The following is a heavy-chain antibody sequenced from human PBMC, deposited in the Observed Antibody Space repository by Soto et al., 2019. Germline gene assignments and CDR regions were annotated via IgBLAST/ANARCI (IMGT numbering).Heavy chain of an antibody. CDR1: DYTFTSYG. CDR3: ARVDTAMATYYYGMDV. V-gene: IGHV1-18*04. D-gene: IGHD5-18*01. Sequence: ASVKVSCKASDYTFTSYGISWVRQAPGQGLEWMGWISAYNGNTNYAQRLQGRVTMTTDTSTSTAYMELRSLRSDDTAVYYCARVDTAMATYYYGMDVWGQGTTVTVSS. J-gene: IGHJ6*02. CDR2: ISAYNGNT.